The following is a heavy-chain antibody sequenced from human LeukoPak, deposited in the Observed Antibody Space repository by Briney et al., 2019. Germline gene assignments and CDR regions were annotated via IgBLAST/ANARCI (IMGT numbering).Heavy chain of an antibody. Sequence: SETLSLTCAVYGGSFSGYYWSWIRQPPGKGLEWIGEINHSGSTNYNPSLKSRVTISVDTSKNQFSLKLSSVTAADTAVYYCATQDPPPSYYYYYGMDVWGQGTTVTVSS. J-gene: IGHJ6*02. CDR1: GGSFSGYY. CDR2: INHSGST. CDR3: ATQDPPPSYYYYYGMDV. V-gene: IGHV4-34*01.